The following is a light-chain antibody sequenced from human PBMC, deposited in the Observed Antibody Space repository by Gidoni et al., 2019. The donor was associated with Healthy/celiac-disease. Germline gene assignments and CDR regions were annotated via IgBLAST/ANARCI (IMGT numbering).Light chain of an antibody. V-gene: IGKV1-33*01. CDR2: DAS. CDR3: QQYDNLPSF. Sequence: DIQMTQSPSSLSASVGDRVTITCQASQDISNYLNWYQQKPGKAPKLLIYDASNLETGVPSRFSGSGSGTDFTFTISSLQPEDIATYYCQQYDNLPSFLGQGTKLEIK. CDR1: QDISNY. J-gene: IGKJ2*01.